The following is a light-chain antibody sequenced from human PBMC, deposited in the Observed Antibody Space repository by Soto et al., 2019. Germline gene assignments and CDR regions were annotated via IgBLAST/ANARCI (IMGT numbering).Light chain of an antibody. CDR2: DAS. V-gene: IGKV3-11*01. Sequence: EIVMTRSPATLSVSPGERATLSCRASQLFSSSYLAWYQQKPGQAPRLLIYDASNRATGIPARFSGSGSGTDFTLTINSLEPEDSAVYYCQQRSNWPSITFGQGTRLEIK. CDR3: QQRSNWPSIT. CDR1: QLFSSSY. J-gene: IGKJ5*01.